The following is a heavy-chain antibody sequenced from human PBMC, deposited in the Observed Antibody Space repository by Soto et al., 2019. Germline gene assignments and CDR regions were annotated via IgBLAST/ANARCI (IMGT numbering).Heavy chain of an antibody. Sequence: SETLSLTCTVSGGSISSGGYYWSWIRQHPGKGLEWIGYIYYSGSTYHNPSLKSRVTISVDTYKNQFSLKLSSVTAADTAVYYCARESSSDSGSLGDWFDPWGQGTLVTVSS. V-gene: IGHV4-31*03. CDR3: ARESSSDSGSLGDWFDP. CDR1: GGSISSGGYY. D-gene: IGHD1-26*01. J-gene: IGHJ5*02. CDR2: IYYSGST.